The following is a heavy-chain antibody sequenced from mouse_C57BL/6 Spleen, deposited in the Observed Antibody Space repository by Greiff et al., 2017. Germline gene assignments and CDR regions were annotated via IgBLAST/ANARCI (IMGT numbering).Heavy chain of an antibody. CDR1: GFSLTSYG. J-gene: IGHJ4*01. CDR2: IWRGGST. Sequence: VQLQQSGPGLVQPSQSLSITCTVSGFSLTSYGVHWVRQSPGKGLEWLGVIWRGGSTDYNAAFMSRLGITKDNSKIQVFFKMNSLQADDTAICYCAKRGLPGAMDYWGQGTSGTVSS. CDR3: AKRGLPGAMDY. D-gene: IGHD2-2*01. V-gene: IGHV2-5*01.